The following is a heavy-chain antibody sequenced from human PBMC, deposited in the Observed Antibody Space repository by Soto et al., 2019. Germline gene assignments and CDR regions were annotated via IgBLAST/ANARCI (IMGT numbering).Heavy chain of an antibody. Sequence: HPGGSLRLSCAASGFTFSSYCMSWVRQAPGKGLEWVSYISSSSSTIYYADSVKGRFTISRDNAKNSLYLQMNSLRAEDTAVYYCARDKGRSPLDYWGQGTLVTVSS. CDR2: ISSSSSTI. CDR1: GFTFSSYC. J-gene: IGHJ4*02. D-gene: IGHD2-15*01. V-gene: IGHV3-48*01. CDR3: ARDKGRSPLDY.